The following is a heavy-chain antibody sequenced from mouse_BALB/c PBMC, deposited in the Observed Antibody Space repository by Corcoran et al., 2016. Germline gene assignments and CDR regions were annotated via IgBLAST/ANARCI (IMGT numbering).Heavy chain of an antibody. CDR2: IDPANGHT. CDR3: ARWDWYFDV. Sequence: EVQLQQSGAELVKPGASVKLYCTASGLNFKDTYMHWVKQRPEQGLEWIGRIDPANGHTKYDPKFQGKATITADTSSNTAYLQLSSLTSEDTAVYYCARWDWYFDVWGAGTTVTVSS. J-gene: IGHJ1*01. V-gene: IGHV14-3*02. CDR1: GLNFKDTY.